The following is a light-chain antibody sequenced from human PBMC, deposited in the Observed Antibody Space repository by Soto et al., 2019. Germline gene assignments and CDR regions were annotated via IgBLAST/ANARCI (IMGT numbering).Light chain of an antibody. CDR3: HHYDNSPPFP. CDR2: GAS. Sequence: EIVLTQSPGTLSFSPGERAILSCRASQSINNRYFAWYQQMPGRDPRLLIHGASSRAADIPDGFSSSGYGTDFTLTINRREPEDFAVYYCHHYDNSPPFPFGPGTTVDI. CDR1: QSINNRY. V-gene: IGKV3-20*01. J-gene: IGKJ3*01.